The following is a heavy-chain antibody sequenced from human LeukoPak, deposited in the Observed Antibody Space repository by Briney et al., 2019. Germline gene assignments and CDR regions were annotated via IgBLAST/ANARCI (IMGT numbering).Heavy chain of an antibody. J-gene: IGHJ5*02. CDR1: GGSFSGYY. Sequence: SETLSLTCAVYGGSFSGYYWSWIRQLPGKGLEWIGEINHSGSTNYNPSLKSRVTISVDTSKNQFSLKLSSVTAADTAVYYCARKVLRYFDWLSKNWFDPWGQGTLVTVSS. D-gene: IGHD3-9*01. CDR3: ARKVLRYFDWLSKNWFDP. V-gene: IGHV4-34*01. CDR2: INHSGST.